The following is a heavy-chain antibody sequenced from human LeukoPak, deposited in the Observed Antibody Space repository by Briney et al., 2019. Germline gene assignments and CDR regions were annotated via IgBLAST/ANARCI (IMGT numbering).Heavy chain of an antibody. CDR1: GGSINNYY. V-gene: IGHV4-59*01. Sequence: SETLSLTCTVSGGSINNYYWIWIRQPPGKGLEWIGNIYNSGSTNYNPSLKSRFTMSVDTSKNQFSLRLSSVTAADTAVYYCAREGGNWNSEGYYYYMDVWGKGTTVTISS. D-gene: IGHD1-1*01. CDR2: IYNSGST. CDR3: AREGGNWNSEGYYYYMDV. J-gene: IGHJ6*03.